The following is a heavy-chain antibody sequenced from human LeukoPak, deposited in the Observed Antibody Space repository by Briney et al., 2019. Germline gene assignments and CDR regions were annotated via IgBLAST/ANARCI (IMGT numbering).Heavy chain of an antibody. V-gene: IGHV4-4*07. J-gene: IGHJ6*03. CDR3: ARDITGTTSGAWPYYYYYMDV. CDR2: IYTSGST. D-gene: IGHD1-7*01. Sequence: SETLSLTCTVSGGSISSYYWSWIRQPAGKGLEWIGRIYTSGSTNYNPSLKSRVTMSVDTSKNQFSLKLSSVTAADTAVYYCARDITGTTSGAWPYYYYYMDVWGKGTTVTVSS. CDR1: GGSISSYY.